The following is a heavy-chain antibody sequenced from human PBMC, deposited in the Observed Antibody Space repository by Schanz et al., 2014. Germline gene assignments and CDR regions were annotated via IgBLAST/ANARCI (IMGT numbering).Heavy chain of an antibody. J-gene: IGHJ4*02. CDR2: ITYNGGTI. Sequence: PGGSLRLSCAASGFSFSDYYMSWIRQAPGKGLEWISYITYNGGTIYYADSVKGRFTISRDNAKNSLYLEMNSLRAEDTARYYCARDRRNADLDYWGQGTLVTVSS. D-gene: IGHD1-1*01. CDR3: ARDRRNADLDY. V-gene: IGHV3-11*04. CDR1: GFSFSDYY.